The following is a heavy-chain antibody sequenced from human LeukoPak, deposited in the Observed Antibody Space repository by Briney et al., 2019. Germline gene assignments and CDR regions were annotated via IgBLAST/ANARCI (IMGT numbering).Heavy chain of an antibody. Sequence: GGSLRLSCAASGFTFSTYGMHWVRQAPGKGLEWVAVISDDGNKKYYTDSVEGRFTISRDKSKNTVYLQINSLRVEDTAVYYCAKDSRHYYFDYWGQGTLVTVSS. V-gene: IGHV3-30*18. CDR1: GFTFSTYG. D-gene: IGHD3-3*02. CDR2: ISDDGNKK. CDR3: AKDSRHYYFDY. J-gene: IGHJ4*02.